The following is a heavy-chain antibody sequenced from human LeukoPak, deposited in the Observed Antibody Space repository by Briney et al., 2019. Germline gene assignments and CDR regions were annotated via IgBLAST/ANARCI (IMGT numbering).Heavy chain of an antibody. D-gene: IGHD3-10*01. Sequence: SETLSHTCAVYGGSFSGYYWSGIRQPPAKGLEGIGEINQSGSTNYNPSLKSRVTISVDTSKNQYSLKPSTVNAQDTALLYCATGRYYYFSGSTGWRQGTLVSVCS. CDR1: GGSFSGYY. CDR2: INQSGST. J-gene: IGHJ4*02. CDR3: ATGRYYYFSGSTG. V-gene: IGHV4-34*01.